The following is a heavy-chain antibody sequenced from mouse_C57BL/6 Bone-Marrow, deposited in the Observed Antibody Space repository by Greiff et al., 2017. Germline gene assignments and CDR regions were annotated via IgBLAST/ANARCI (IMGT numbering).Heavy chain of an antibody. CDR3: TTAVHYFDY. Sequence: EVQLQQSGAELVRPGASVKLSCTASGFNIKDDYMHWVKQRPEQGLEWIGWIDPENGDTEYASKFQGKATITEDTSSNTAYLQLSSLTSEDTAVYYCTTAVHYFDYWGQGTTLTVSS. D-gene: IGHD1-1*01. V-gene: IGHV14-4*01. CDR2: IDPENGDT. J-gene: IGHJ2*01. CDR1: GFNIKDDY.